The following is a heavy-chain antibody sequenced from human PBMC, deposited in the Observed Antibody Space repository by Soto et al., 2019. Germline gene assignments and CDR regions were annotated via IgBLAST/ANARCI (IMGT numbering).Heavy chain of an antibody. CDR2: IDPSDSYT. V-gene: IGHV5-10-1*01. D-gene: IGHD3-22*01. CDR1: GYSFTSYW. CDR3: ARGPYYYDSSGLFDY. J-gene: IGHJ4*02. Sequence: GESLKISCKGSGYSFTSYWISWVRQIPGKGLEWMGRIDPSDSYTNYSPSFQGHVTISADKSISTAYLQWSSLKASDTAMYYCARGPYYYDSSGLFDYWGQGTLVTVSS.